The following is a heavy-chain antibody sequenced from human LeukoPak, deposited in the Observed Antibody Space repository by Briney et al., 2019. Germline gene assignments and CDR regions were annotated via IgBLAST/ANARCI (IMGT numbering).Heavy chain of an antibody. D-gene: IGHD1-26*01. CDR1: DNTFTSYE. J-gene: IGHJ5*02. CDR3: ARSGRGRVVGPEFDR. V-gene: IGHV1-18*01. Sequence: ASVKVSCKASDNTFTSYEISWVRRTPGHGLEWMGWISGYNGNTNYAQKLQGRVTMTTDTSTSTAYMDLRSLRSDDTAVYYGARSGRGRVVGPEFDRWGQGTLVTVSS. CDR2: ISGYNGNT.